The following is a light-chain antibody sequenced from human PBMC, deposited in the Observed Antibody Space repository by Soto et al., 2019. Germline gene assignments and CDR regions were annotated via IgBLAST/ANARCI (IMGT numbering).Light chain of an antibody. V-gene: IGKV3-15*01. CDR3: QQYNNWPPVT. J-gene: IGKJ1*01. CDR2: GAS. Sequence: EIVMTQSPATLSVSPGERATLSCRASQSVSSNLAWYQQKPGQAPRLLIYGASTRATGIPARFSGCGSGTEFNHSISGLQSEDFAVYYCQQYNNWPPVTFGQGTKVEIK. CDR1: QSVSSN.